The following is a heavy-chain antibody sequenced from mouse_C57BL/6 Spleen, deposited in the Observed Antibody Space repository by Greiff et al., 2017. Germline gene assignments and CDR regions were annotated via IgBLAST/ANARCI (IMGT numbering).Heavy chain of an antibody. Sequence: QVQLQQSGAELARPGASVKLSCKASGYTFTSYGISWVKQRTGQGLEWIGEIYPRSGNTYYNEKFKGKATLTADKSSSTAYMELRSLTSEDSAVYFCGLDDYWGQGTSVTVSS. CDR2: IYPRSGNT. D-gene: IGHD2-13*01. J-gene: IGHJ4*01. CDR1: GYTFTSYG. CDR3: GLDDY. V-gene: IGHV1-81*01.